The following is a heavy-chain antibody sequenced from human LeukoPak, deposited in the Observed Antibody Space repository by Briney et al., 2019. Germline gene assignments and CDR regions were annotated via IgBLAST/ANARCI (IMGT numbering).Heavy chain of an antibody. J-gene: IGHJ6*03. CDR2: IRYDGSNK. CDR1: GFTFSSYG. Sequence: TGGSLRLSCAASGFTFSSYGMHWVRQAPGKGLEWVAFIRYDGSNKYYADSVKGRFTISRDNSKNTLYLQMNSLRAEDTAVYYCAKAGYSSSWTGDYMDVWGKGTTVTVSS. D-gene: IGHD6-13*01. CDR3: AKAGYSSSWTGDYMDV. V-gene: IGHV3-30*02.